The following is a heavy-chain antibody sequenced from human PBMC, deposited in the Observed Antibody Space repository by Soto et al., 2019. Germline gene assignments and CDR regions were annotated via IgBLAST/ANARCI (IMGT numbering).Heavy chain of an antibody. D-gene: IGHD3-9*01. CDR3: ARAQYFDWLTSL. CDR2: IYSSGST. CDR1: GGSISSYY. Sequence: SETLSLTCTVSGGSISSYYWSWFRQPPGKGLEWIGYIYSSGSTNYSPSLKSRVTILVDTSKNQFSLELRSVTAADTAVYYCARAQYFDWLTSLWGQGTLVTVSS. V-gene: IGHV4-4*09. J-gene: IGHJ4*02.